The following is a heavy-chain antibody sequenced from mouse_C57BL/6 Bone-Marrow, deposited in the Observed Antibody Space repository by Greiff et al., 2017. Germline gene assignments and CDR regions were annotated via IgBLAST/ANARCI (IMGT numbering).Heavy chain of an antibody. CDR1: GFTFSSYG. CDR2: ISRGGSYT. V-gene: IGHV5-6*01. D-gene: IGHD1-1*01. J-gene: IGHJ2*01. CDR3: ARPGRCGSSSDFDY. Sequence: EVKLVESGGDLVKPGGSLKLSCAASGFTFSSYGMSWVRQTPDKRLEWVATISRGGSYTYYTESVKGRFTISIDNAKNTLYLQMSRLKSDDTAMYYWARPGRCGSSSDFDYWGRGTTLTVSA.